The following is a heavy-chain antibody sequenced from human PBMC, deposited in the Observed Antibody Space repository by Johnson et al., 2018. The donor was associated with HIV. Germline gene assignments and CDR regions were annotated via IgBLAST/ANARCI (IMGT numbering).Heavy chain of an antibody. D-gene: IGHD3-22*01. CDR3: AKDQHYYDSRNGGAFDI. Sequence: MLLVESGGGVVQPGGSLRLSCAASGFTFSSYAMRWVRQAPGKGLEWVSGISDSGGSTHYADSVKGRFTISRDNSKNTLYLQMNSLRAEDTAVYYCAKDQHYYDSRNGGAFDIWGQGEMVTVSS. V-gene: IGHV3-23*04. CDR2: ISDSGGST. J-gene: IGHJ3*02. CDR1: GFTFSSYA.